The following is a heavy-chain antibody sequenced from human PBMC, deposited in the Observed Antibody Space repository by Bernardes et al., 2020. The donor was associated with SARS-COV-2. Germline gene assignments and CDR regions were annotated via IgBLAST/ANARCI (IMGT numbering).Heavy chain of an antibody. CDR1: VYTLTELS. V-gene: IGHV1-24*01. CDR3: ATALAIFGVVTDYYYYYGMDV. CDR2: FDPEDGET. D-gene: IGHD3-3*02. Sequence: ASVQVSCKVSVYTLTELSMHWVRQAPGKGLEWMGGFDPEDGETIYAQKFQGGVTMTEDTSTDTAYMDLSSLRSEDTAVYYCATALAIFGVVTDYYYYYGMDVWGQGTTVTVSS. J-gene: IGHJ6*02.